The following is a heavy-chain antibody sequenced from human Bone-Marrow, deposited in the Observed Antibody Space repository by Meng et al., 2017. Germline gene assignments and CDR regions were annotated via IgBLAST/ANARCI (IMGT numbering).Heavy chain of an antibody. D-gene: IGHD3-3*01. V-gene: IGHV1-69*13. CDR1: GGTFSSYA. CDR2: IIPIFGTA. CDR3: ARGVYYDFWSGYYWGGCYFDY. J-gene: IGHJ4*02. Sequence: SVKVSCKASGGTFSSYAISWVRQAPGQGLEWMGGIIPIFGTANYAQKFQGRITITADESTSTAYMELSSLRAEDTAVYYCARGVYYDFWSGYYWGGCYFDYWGQGTLVTVSS.